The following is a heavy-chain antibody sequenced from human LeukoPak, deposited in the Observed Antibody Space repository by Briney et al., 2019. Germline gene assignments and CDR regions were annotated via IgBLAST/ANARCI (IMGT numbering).Heavy chain of an antibody. CDR1: GYTFTSYY. V-gene: IGHV1-46*01. CDR3: AKEANSVDL. Sequence: ASVKVSCKASGYTFTSYYMHWVRQAPGQGLEWMGLIHPGGGSPTYAQKFQGRVTMTTDTSTDTLYMELNSLRSEDTAVYYCAKEANSVDLWGQGTLVTVSS. CDR2: IHPGGGSP. J-gene: IGHJ5*02.